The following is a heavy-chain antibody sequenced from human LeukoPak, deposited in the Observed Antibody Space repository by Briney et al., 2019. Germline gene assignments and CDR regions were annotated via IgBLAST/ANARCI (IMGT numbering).Heavy chain of an antibody. CDR1: GGSFSGYY. V-gene: IGHV4-34*01. J-gene: IGHJ4*02. Sequence: SETLSLTCAVYGGSFSGYYWSWIRQPPGKGLEWIGEINHSGSTNYNPSLKSRVTISVDTSKNQFSLKLSSVTAADTAVYYCARESSYRYGYWGQGTLVTVSS. CDR3: ARESSYRYGY. D-gene: IGHD4-17*01. CDR2: INHSGST.